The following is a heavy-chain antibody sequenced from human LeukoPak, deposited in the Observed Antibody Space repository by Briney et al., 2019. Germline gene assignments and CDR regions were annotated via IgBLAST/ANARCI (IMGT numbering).Heavy chain of an antibody. Sequence: GGSLRLSCAASGFTFSSYSMNWVRQAPGKGLEWVSYISSSSSTIYYADSVKGRFTISRDNAKNSLYLQMNGLRAEDTAVYYCARDPCGGDCYEHWVQGTLVTVSS. CDR1: GFTFSSYS. CDR2: ISSSSSTI. J-gene: IGHJ1*01. D-gene: IGHD2-21*01. CDR3: ARDPCGGDCYEH. V-gene: IGHV3-48*01.